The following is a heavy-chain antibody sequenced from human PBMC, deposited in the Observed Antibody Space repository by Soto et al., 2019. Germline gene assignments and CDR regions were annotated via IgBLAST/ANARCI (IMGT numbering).Heavy chain of an antibody. CDR2: INQDGSES. Sequence: PGGSLRLSCVDSGFTFSTYWMTWVRQAPGEGLEWVANINQDGSESYHVDSVKGRFTISRDNAKNTLFLQMNSLRAEDTALYYCAKGSASSRPYYFDFWGQGTLVTVSS. J-gene: IGHJ4*02. CDR1: GFTFSTYW. CDR3: AKGSASSRPYYFDF. D-gene: IGHD2-2*01. V-gene: IGHV3-7*03.